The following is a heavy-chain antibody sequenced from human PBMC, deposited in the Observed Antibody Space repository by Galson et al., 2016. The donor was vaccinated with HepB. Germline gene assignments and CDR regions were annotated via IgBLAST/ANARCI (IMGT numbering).Heavy chain of an antibody. CDR1: GYLFTNYA. V-gene: IGHV1-3*01. CDR3: ATTLGPLQQVLSF. D-gene: IGHD3-9*01. CDR2: INPGSNKT. Sequence: SVKVSCKASGYLFTNYAIHWVRQAPGDRPEWMGWINPGSNKTKYSQILQDRVTITSDTSATTAYMELRSLRSEDSAVYYCATTLGPLQQVLSFWGQGTMVTVSS. J-gene: IGHJ4*02.